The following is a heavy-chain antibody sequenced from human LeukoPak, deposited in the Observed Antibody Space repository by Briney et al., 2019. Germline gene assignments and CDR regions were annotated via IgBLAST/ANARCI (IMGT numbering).Heavy chain of an antibody. V-gene: IGHV3-9*01. J-gene: IGHJ4*02. Sequence: PGRSLRLSCAASGFTFDDYAMHWVRQAPGKGLEWVSGISWNSGSIGYADSVKGRFTISRDNAKNSLYLQMNSLRAEDTALYYCAKDRGYDILTGSPSDYWGQGTLVTVSS. CDR3: AKDRGYDILTGSPSDY. D-gene: IGHD3-9*01. CDR2: ISWNSGSI. CDR1: GFTFDDYA.